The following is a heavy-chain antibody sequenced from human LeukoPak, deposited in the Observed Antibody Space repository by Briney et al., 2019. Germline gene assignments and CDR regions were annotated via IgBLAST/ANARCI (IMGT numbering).Heavy chain of an antibody. D-gene: IGHD4-23*01. J-gene: IGHJ4*02. CDR1: GFTFSSYS. CDR3: ARDYGGNSDFDY. Sequence: PGGSLRLSCAASGFTFSSYSMHWVRQAPGKGLEWVAVISDDGISKYYADSVKGRFTISRDNSRNTLYLQMNSLRAEDTAVYYCARDYGGNSDFDYWGQGTLVTVSS. V-gene: IGHV3-30-3*01. CDR2: ISDDGISK.